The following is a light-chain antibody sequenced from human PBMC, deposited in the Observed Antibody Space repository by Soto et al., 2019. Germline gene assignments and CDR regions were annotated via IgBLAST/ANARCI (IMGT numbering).Light chain of an antibody. V-gene: IGLV1-51*01. Sequence: QSVLTQPPSVSAAPGQRVSISCSGSGSNIGSNSVCWYQQLPGAAPKLLIFDSNKRPSGSPDRFSGSKSGTSATLGISGLQTGDEADYFCATWDSDVSYVVFGGGTK. CDR3: ATWDSDVSYVV. CDR1: GSNIGSNS. J-gene: IGLJ2*01. CDR2: DSN.